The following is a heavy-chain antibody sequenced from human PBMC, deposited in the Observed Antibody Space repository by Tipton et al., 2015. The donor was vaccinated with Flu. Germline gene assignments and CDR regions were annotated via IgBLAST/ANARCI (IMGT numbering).Heavy chain of an antibody. CDR2: IFRTGNA. V-gene: IGHV4-61*09. Sequence: TLSLTCIVSGGSISSENFYWTWIRQPPGKGLEWIGNIFRTGNAYRNPSFKSRVTISVDRSKNQFSLNVFSVTAADTAVYYCARRDYSNYVSDPKSCFDPWGQGILVTVSS. J-gene: IGHJ5*02. D-gene: IGHD4-11*01. CDR3: ARRDYSNYVSDPKSCFDP. CDR1: GGSISSENFY.